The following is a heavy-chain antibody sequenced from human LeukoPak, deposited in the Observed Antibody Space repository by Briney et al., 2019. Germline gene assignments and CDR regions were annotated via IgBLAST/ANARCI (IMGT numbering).Heavy chain of an antibody. CDR3: ARGYYYYYMDV. V-gene: IGHV4-38-2*01. CDR1: GYSISSGSC. J-gene: IGHJ6*03. CDR2: IYHSGRT. Sequence: SETLSLTCLVSGYSISSGSCWGWIRQPPGKGLEWIGTIYHSGRTYYNPSLKSRVTISVDTSKNQFSLKLSSVTAADTAVYYCARGYYYYYMDVWGKGTTVTVSS.